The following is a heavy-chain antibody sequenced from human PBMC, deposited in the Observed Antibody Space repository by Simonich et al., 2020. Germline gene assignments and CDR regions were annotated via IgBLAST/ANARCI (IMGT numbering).Heavy chain of an antibody. D-gene: IGHD3-16*01. Sequence: QVQLQQWGAGLLKPSETLSLTCAVYGGSFSGYYWSWIRQPQGKGLEWIGEINHSGSTNYNPSLKSRVTISVDTSKNQFSLKLSSVTAADTAVYYCARPLGIVWAFDIWGQGTMVTVSS. J-gene: IGHJ3*02. V-gene: IGHV4-34*01. CDR1: GGSFSGYY. CDR3: ARPLGIVWAFDI. CDR2: INHSGST.